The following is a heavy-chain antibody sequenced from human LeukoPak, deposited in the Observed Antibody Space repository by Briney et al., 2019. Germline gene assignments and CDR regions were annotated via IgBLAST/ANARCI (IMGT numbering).Heavy chain of an antibody. CDR2: IYYSGST. Sequence: MSSETLSLTCTVSGGSISSSSYYWGWIRQPPGKGLEWIGSIYYSGSTYYNPSLKSRVTISVDTSKNQFSLKLSSVTAADTAVYYRARRNTYGSGGIDYWGQGTLVTVSS. D-gene: IGHD3-10*01. V-gene: IGHV4-39*01. J-gene: IGHJ4*02. CDR3: ARRNTYGSGGIDY. CDR1: GGSISSSSYY.